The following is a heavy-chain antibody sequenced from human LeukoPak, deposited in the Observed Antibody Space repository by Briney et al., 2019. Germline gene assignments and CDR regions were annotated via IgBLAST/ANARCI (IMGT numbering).Heavy chain of an antibody. CDR3: ARRIKDSRGYYTLSI. CDR2: INHSGST. D-gene: IGHD3-22*01. CDR1: GGSISSYY. Sequence: SETLSLTCTVSGGSISSYYWSWIRQPPGKGLEWIGEINHSGSTNYNPSLKSRVTISVDTSKNQFSLKLSSVTAADTAVYYCARRIKDSRGYYTLSIWGQGTMVTVSS. J-gene: IGHJ3*02. V-gene: IGHV4-34*01.